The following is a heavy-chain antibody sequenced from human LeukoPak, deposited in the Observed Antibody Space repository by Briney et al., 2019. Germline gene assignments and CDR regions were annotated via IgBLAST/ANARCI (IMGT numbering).Heavy chain of an antibody. CDR1: GYTFTSYG. CDR3: ASSGYDLDY. Sequence: SVKVSCKASGYTFTSYGISWVRQAPGQGLEWMGRIIPILGIANYAQKFQGRVTITADKSTSTAYMELSSLRSEDTAVYYCASSGYDLDYWGQGTLVTVSS. V-gene: IGHV1-69*04. CDR2: IIPILGIA. J-gene: IGHJ4*02. D-gene: IGHD5-12*01.